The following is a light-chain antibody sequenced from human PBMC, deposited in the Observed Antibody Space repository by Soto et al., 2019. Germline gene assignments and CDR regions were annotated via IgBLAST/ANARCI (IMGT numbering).Light chain of an antibody. CDR1: QSISAW. CDR3: QQYNSDSRT. J-gene: IGKJ1*01. V-gene: IGKV1-5*03. Sequence: DIQMTQSPSTLSASVGDRVTITCRASQSISAWLAWYQQKPGKAPKLLSYKASSLESVVPTRFSGSGSGTECTLTISSLQPEDVATYYCQQYNSDSRTFGQGTKVEIK. CDR2: KAS.